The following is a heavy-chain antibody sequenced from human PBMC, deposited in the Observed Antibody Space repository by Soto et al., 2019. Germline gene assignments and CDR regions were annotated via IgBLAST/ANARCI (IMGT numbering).Heavy chain of an antibody. J-gene: IGHJ4*02. D-gene: IGHD2-15*01. CDR1: GYTFTSYG. CDR3: ARDPAPVARPLEFDY. CDR2: ISAYNGNT. V-gene: IGHV1-18*04. Sequence: GSSVKVSCKASGYTFTSYGISWVRQAPGQGLEWMGWISAYNGNTNYAQKLQGRVTMTTDTSTSTAYMELRSLRSDDTTVYYCARDPAPVARPLEFDYWGQATMVTVSA.